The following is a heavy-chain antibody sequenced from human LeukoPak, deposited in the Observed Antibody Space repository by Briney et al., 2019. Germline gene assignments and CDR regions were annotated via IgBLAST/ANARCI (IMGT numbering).Heavy chain of an antibody. V-gene: IGHV7-4-1*02. CDR3: ARGATVTMGRGYYYGMDV. CDR1: GYTFTSYA. J-gene: IGHJ6*02. Sequence: ASVKVSCKASGYTFTSYAMNWMRQAPGQGLEWMGWINTNTGNPTYAQGFTGRFVFSLDTSVSTAYLQISSLKAEDTAVYYCARGATVTMGRGYYYGMDVWGQGTTVTVSS. D-gene: IGHD4-17*01. CDR2: INTNTGNP.